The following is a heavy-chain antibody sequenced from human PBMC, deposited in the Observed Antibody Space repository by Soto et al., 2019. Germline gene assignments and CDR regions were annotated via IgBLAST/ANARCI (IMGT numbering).Heavy chain of an antibody. D-gene: IGHD1-26*01. Sequence: EVQLVESGGGLVKPGGSLRLSCAASGFTFSNAWMSWVRQAPGKGLEWVGRIKSKTDGETTDYAAPVKGRFTISRDDSESTLFLQMNSLKTEDTAVYYCTTALRYSGAGAGAFDIWGQGKMVTVSS. V-gene: IGHV3-15*01. CDR2: IKSKTDGETT. J-gene: IGHJ3*02. CDR3: TTALRYSGAGAGAFDI. CDR1: GFTFSNAW.